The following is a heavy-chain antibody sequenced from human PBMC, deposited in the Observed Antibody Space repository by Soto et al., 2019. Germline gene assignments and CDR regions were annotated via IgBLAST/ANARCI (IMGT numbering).Heavy chain of an antibody. CDR1: GGSFSGYD. CDR3: ARDGLGDAFDI. V-gene: IGHV4-34*01. J-gene: IGHJ3*02. D-gene: IGHD6-19*01. Sequence: PSETMSLTCAVYGGSFSGYDWSWIRQPPGKGLEWIGEINHSGSTNYNPSLKSRVTISVDTSKNQFSLKLSSVTAADTAVYYCARDGLGDAFDIWGQGTMVTVSS. CDR2: INHSGST.